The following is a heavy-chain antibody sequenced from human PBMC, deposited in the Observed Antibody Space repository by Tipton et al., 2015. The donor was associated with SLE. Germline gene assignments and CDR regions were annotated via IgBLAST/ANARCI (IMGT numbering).Heavy chain of an antibody. V-gene: IGHV4-59*07. CDR3: ARLGSGSYYMDV. CDR2: IHSSGRT. D-gene: IGHD3-10*01. CDR1: GDALSGFF. J-gene: IGHJ6*03. Sequence: TLSLTCSVSGDALSGFFWSWFRQPPVKGLEWIGYIHSSGRTSYNPSLKSRVSMSIDTSGKYFSLRLSAVTAADTAVYYCARLGSGSYYMDVWGKGTTVTVSS.